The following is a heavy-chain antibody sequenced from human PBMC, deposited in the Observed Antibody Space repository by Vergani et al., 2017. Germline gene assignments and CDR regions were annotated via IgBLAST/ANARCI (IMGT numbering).Heavy chain of an antibody. J-gene: IGHJ4*02. Sequence: QVQLQESGPGLVKPSQTLSLTCTVSGGSISSGSYYWSWIRQPAGKGLEWIGRIYTSGSTNYNPSLKSRVTISVDTSKNQFSLKLSSVTAADTAVYYWAREEPYSSGGVGWGEGTLVTVSS. CDR3: AREEPYSSGGVG. V-gene: IGHV4-61*02. CDR1: GGSISSGSYY. D-gene: IGHD6-19*01. CDR2: IYTSGST.